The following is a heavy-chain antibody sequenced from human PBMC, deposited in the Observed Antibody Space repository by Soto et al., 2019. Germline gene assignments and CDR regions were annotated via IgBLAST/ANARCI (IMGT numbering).Heavy chain of an antibody. J-gene: IGHJ4*02. CDR3: AKETAFTAVEDK. D-gene: IGHD6-13*01. CDR2: ISYSGSA. Sequence: SETLSLTCTVSGGSISSGNYYWSWIRQPPGKGLEWIGFISYSGSAYYNPSLKSRVTISVDNSRNTLYLQMNSLKADDTAVYYCAKETAFTAVEDKWGQGTLVTVSS. CDR1: GGSISSGNYY. V-gene: IGHV4-30-4*01.